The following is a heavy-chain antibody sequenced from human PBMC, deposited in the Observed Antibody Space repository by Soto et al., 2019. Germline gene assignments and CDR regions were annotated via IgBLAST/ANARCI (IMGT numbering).Heavy chain of an antibody. V-gene: IGHV4-39*01. CDR2: IYYSGST. Sequence: SETLSLTCTVSGGSISSSSYYWGWIRQPPGKGLEWIGSIYYSGSTYYNPSLQSRVTISVDTSKNQFSLKLRSVTAADTAVYYCARLLREGYYYYYGMDVWGQGTTVTVSS. CDR1: GGSISSSSYY. J-gene: IGHJ6*02. CDR3: ARLLREGYYYYYGMDV. D-gene: IGHD3-16*01.